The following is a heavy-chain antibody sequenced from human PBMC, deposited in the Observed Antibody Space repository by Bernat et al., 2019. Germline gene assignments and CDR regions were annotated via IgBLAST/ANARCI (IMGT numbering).Heavy chain of an antibody. J-gene: IGHJ4*02. CDR2: ISYDGSNK. CDR1: GFTFSNAW. Sequence: VQLVESGGGLVKPGGSLRLSCAASGFTFSNAWMNWVRQAPGKGLEWVAVISYDGSNKYYADSVKGRFTISRDNSKNTLYLQMNSLRAEDTAVYYCARGLIAVAGTWVGVLRGRFDYWGQGTLVTVSS. CDR3: ARGLIAVAGTWVGVLRGRFDY. D-gene: IGHD6-19*01. V-gene: IGHV3-30*01.